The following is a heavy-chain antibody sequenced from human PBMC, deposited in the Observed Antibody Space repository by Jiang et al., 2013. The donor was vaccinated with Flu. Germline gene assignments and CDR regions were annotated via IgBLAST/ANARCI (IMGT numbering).Heavy chain of an antibody. CDR1: GGSFRGYD. V-gene: IGHV4-34*01. CDR2: VNHSGST. CDR3: ALRGTMVGGVTGRRGAADF. D-gene: IGHD3-10*01. Sequence: KPSETLSLTCAVYGGSFRGYDWTWIRQPPREGAWSGLGKVNHSGSTDYNPSLKSRVTISVDMSKNQFSLKLTSVTAADTAVYYCALRGTMVGGVTGRRGAADFWGQGTQVIVSS. J-gene: IGHJ4*02.